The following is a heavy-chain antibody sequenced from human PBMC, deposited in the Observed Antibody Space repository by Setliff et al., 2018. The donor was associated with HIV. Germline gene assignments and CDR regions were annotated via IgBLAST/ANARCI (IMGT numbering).Heavy chain of an antibody. V-gene: IGHV1-69*10. J-gene: IGHJ6*03. CDR2: TVPLLNTT. CDR3: VDSSGYYQRGATYEPGTTYYYYMDV. D-gene: IGHD3-22*01. CDR1: GGTFSNYA. Sequence: AASVKVSCKASGGTFSNYAITWVRQAPGQGLEWVGATVPLLNTTNYAPEFQGRVTITADKSTNIAYMELRSLGSEDTAVYYCVDSSGYYQRGATYEPGTTYYYYMDVWGKGTTVTVSS.